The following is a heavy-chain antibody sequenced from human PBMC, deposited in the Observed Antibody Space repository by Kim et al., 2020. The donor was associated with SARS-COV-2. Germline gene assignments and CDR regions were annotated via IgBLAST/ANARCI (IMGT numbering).Heavy chain of an antibody. Sequence: ARPVTVRFTTARDNSKNTLYRQMNSLRAEDTAVYYCARDQIAAAGTGFDYWGQGTLVTVSS. J-gene: IGHJ4*02. D-gene: IGHD6-13*01. V-gene: IGHV3-30*01. CDR3: ARDQIAAAGTGFDY.